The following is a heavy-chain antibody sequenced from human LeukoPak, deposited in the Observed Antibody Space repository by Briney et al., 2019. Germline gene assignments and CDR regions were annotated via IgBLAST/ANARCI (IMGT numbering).Heavy chain of an antibody. Sequence: PGGSLRLSCAASGFTFDDYAMHWVRQAPGKGLEWVSLISGDGGSTYYADSVKGRFTISSDNSKNSLYLQMNSLRTEDTALYYCAKDNRMPHYDFWSGYYPGVYYYYYMDVWGKGTTVTVSS. CDR2: ISGDGGST. CDR3: AKDNRMPHYDFWSGYYPGVYYYYYMDV. D-gene: IGHD3-3*01. J-gene: IGHJ6*03. CDR1: GFTFDDYA. V-gene: IGHV3-43*02.